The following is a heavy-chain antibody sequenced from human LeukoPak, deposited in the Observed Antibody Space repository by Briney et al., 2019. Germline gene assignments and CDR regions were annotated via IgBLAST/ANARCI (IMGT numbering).Heavy chain of an antibody. D-gene: IGHD6-19*01. CDR2: IYTSGST. CDR1: GGSISRYY. V-gene: IGHV4-4*07. CDR3: ARAIAVAGGGAFDI. Sequence: TETLPLTRTVSGGSISRYYWSWLRQPAGKGPEWIGRIYTSGSTNYNPSLKSRVTMSVDTSKNQFSLKLSSVTAADTAVYYCARAIAVAGGGAFDIWGQGTMVTVSS. J-gene: IGHJ3*02.